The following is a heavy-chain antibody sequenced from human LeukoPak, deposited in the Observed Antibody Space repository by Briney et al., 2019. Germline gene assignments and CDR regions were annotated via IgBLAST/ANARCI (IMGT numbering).Heavy chain of an antibody. CDR3: ARDPSAFGGYFL. J-gene: IGHJ4*02. V-gene: IGHV1-8*01. CDR2: MNPNSGNT. CDR1: GYTFTSYD. Sequence: GASVKVSCKASGYTFTSYDINWVRQATGQGLEWMGWMNPNSGNTGYAQKFQGRVTMTRNTSISTAYMELSSLRSEDTAVYYCARDPSAFGGYFLWGQGTLVTVSS. D-gene: IGHD2/OR15-2a*01.